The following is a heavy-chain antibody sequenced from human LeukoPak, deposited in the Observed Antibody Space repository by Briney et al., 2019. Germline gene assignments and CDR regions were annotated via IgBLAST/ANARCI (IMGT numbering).Heavy chain of an antibody. V-gene: IGHV3-23*01. CDR1: GFTFSTYA. CDR3: AKDSDYFLDA. Sequence: GGSLRLSCAASGFTFSTYAMSWVRQAPGKGLEWVSTMGARSGNTYYADSVTGRFTISRDNSKNTLYLQMNSLRVEDTALYYCAKDSDYFLDAWGQGTLVTVSS. CDR2: MGARSGNT. J-gene: IGHJ5*02. D-gene: IGHD2/OR15-2a*01.